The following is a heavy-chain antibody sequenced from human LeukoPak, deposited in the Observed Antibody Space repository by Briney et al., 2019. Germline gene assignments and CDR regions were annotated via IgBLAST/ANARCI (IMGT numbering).Heavy chain of an antibody. V-gene: IGHV3-48*03. D-gene: IGHD6-6*01. CDR3: ARDGLRYSSSSGRYFYYAMDV. CDR2: ISSGGTTI. Sequence: PGGSLRLSCAASGFSFSSYEMNWVRQAPGKGLEWVSYISSGGTTIYYADSVKGRFTISRDNAKNSLRLQMNSLRAEDTAVYYCARDGLRYSSSSGRYFYYAMDVWAKGPRSPSP. J-gene: IGHJ6*02. CDR1: GFSFSSYE.